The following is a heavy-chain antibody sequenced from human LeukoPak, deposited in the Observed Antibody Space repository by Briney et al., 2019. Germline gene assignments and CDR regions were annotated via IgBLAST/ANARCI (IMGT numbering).Heavy chain of an antibody. D-gene: IGHD6-13*01. CDR1: GFSFANYW. V-gene: IGHV5-51*01. CDR2: IYPGDSDT. Sequence: GESLKISCRGSGFSFANYWIGWVRQMPGKGLERMGIIYPGDSDTRYSPSFQGQVTISADKSTSTAYLQWSSLEASDTAIYYCARLGKQQLVIAYYYYMDVWGTGTTVTVSS. J-gene: IGHJ6*03. CDR3: ARLGKQQLVIAYYYYMDV.